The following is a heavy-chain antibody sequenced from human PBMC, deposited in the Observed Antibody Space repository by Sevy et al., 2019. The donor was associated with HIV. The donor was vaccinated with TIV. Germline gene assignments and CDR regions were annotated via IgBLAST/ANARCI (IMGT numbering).Heavy chain of an antibody. CDR3: ARYPIYVSISNWYYCDY. CDR1: GYTFTSYG. V-gene: IGHV1-18*01. J-gene: IGHJ4*02. CDR2: VSANYGNT. D-gene: IGHD6-13*01. Sequence: ASVKVSCKTSGYTFTSYGITWVRQAPGQGLEWMGWVSANYGNTKSAQKFQDRVTMTTNTSTSTVYMELKSLRSDDTAIYFCARYPIYVSISNWYYCDYWGQGTLVTVSS.